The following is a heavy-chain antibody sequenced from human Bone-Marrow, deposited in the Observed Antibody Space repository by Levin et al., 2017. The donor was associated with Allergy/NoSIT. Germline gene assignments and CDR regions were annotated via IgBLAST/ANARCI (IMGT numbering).Heavy chain of an antibody. CDR3: VKEGPSGSPRFDY. V-gene: IGHV3-9*01. CDR2: ISWSGSSI. CDR1: GFVFDDYA. Sequence: SCVASGFVFDDYAMHWVRQAPGKGLEWVSGISWSGSSIEYADAVKGRFTISRDNVKNSLYLQMDSLRNEDTALYYCVKEGPSGSPRFDYWGQGTLVTVSS. J-gene: IGHJ4*02. D-gene: IGHD1-26*01.